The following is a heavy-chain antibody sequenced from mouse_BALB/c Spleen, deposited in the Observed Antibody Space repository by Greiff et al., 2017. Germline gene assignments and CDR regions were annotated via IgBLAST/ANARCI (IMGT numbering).Heavy chain of an antibody. CDR3: AREDYGTGAMDY. CDR2: ISYSGST. V-gene: IGHV3-2*02. Sequence: EVQLQESGPGLVKPSQSLSLTCTVTGYSITSDYAWNWIRQFPGNKLEWMGYISYSGSTSYNPSLKSRISITRDTSKNQFFLQLNSVTTEDTATYYCAREDYGTGAMDYWGQGTSVTVSS. D-gene: IGHD1-2*01. J-gene: IGHJ4*01. CDR1: GYSITSDYA.